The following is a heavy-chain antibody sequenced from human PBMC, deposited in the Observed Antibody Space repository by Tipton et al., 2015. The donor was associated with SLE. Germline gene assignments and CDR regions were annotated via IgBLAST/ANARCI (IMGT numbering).Heavy chain of an antibody. CDR2: ISYDGSNT. J-gene: IGHJ6*03. V-gene: IGHV3-30*04. Sequence: SLRLSCAASGFTFSTYAMHWVRQAPGKGLEWVAVISYDGSNTYYSESVKGRLTLSRDNFKNTVYLQMNGLSPEDTAVFYCARGESNPSYYYYLDVWGKGTTVTVSS. CDR3: ARGESNPSYYYYLDV. D-gene: IGHD4-11*01. CDR1: GFTFSTYA.